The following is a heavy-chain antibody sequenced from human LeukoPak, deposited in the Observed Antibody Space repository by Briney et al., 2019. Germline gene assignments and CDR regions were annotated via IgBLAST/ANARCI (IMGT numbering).Heavy chain of an antibody. J-gene: IGHJ4*02. CDR3: ASQMAATSH. Sequence: GGSLRLSCAASGFAFTNFAMSWVRQAPGKGLEWVSALSGSGNATYYADFMRGRFTISRDNSKNILYLQMNSLLAEDTAVYFCASQMAATSHWGQGILVTVSS. V-gene: IGHV3-23*01. CDR1: GFAFTNFA. CDR2: LSGSGNAT. D-gene: IGHD5-24*01.